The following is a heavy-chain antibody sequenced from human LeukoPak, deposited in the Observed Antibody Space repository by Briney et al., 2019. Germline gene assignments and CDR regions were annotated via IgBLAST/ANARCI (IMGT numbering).Heavy chain of an antibody. D-gene: IGHD3-10*01. CDR2: ISGSGGSA. CDR1: GFTFSSYA. Sequence: GGSLRLSCAASGFTFSSYAMSWVRQAPGKGLEWVSAISGSGGSAYYADSVKGRFTISRDNSKNTLYLQMNSLRAEDTAVYYCAKDQMVRGVIIFFDYWGQGTLVTVSS. J-gene: IGHJ4*02. CDR3: AKDQMVRGVIIFFDY. V-gene: IGHV3-23*01.